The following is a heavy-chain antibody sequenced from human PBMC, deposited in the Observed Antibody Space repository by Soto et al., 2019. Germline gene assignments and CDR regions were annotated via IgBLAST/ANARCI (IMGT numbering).Heavy chain of an antibody. J-gene: IGHJ4*02. D-gene: IGHD2-8*02. V-gene: IGHV3-7*05. CDR2: IKQHGSER. CDR1: GFTFSSYW. Sequence: DVQLVESGGGLVQPGGSLRLSCAASGFTFSSYWMSWVRQAPGKWLEWVANIKQHGSERWYVDSVKGRFTISRDNAKNSLYLQMNSLRPEDTAVYFFARGAGGVSGFWSQGTLVTVSS. CDR3: ARGAGGVSGF.